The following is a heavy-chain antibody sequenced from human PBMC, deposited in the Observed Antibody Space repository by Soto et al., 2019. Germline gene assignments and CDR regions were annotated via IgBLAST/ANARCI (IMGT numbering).Heavy chain of an antibody. V-gene: IGHV3-48*03. D-gene: IGHD6-19*01. J-gene: IGHJ4*02. CDR1: GFTFSSYE. CDR3: ARETGYSSGSFDY. Sequence: PGGSLRLSCAASGFTFSSYEMNWVRQAPGKGLEWVSYISRSGSTIYYADSVKGRFTISRDNAKNSLYLQMNSLRAEDTAVYYCARETGYSSGSFDYWGQGTLVTVSS. CDR2: ISRSGSTI.